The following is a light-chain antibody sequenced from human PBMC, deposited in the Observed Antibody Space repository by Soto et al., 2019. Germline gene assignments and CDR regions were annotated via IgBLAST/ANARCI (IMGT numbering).Light chain of an antibody. CDR3: QQYGGSPWT. CDR2: GAS. Sequence: DIVMTQSPVTLSVSPGERVTLSCRASQSVSSNLTWYQQKPGQAPMLLIYGASTRATGIPDRFSGGGSGTDFTLNISRLEPEDVAVYYCQQYGGSPWTFGQGTKVDIK. J-gene: IGKJ1*01. V-gene: IGKV3-20*01. CDR1: QSVSSN.